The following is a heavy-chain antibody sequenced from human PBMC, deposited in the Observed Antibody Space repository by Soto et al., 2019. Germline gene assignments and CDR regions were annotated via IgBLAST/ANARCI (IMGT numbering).Heavy chain of an antibody. D-gene: IGHD1-1*01. CDR2: ISDSADRI. CDR1: GFSFSSNS. Sequence: PGGSLRLSCKASGFSFSSNSMGWLRQAPGKGLDWVSSISDSADRIYYADSVRGRFTFSRDNSKNMMYLQMNSLRAEDTAVYYCARDRYPLDYWGQGTLVTVSS. J-gene: IGHJ4*02. CDR3: ARDRYPLDY. V-gene: IGHV3-23*01.